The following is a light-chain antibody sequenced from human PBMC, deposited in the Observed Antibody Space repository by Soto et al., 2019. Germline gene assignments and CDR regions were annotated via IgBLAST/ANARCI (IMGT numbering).Light chain of an antibody. J-gene: IGLJ2*01. CDR1: SSDVGGYNY. CDR3: SSYTSSSTLDV. CDR2: DVS. Sequence: QSALTQPASVSGSPGQSITISCTGTSSDVGGYNYVSWYQQHPGKAPKLMIYDVSNRPSGVSNRFSGSKSGNTASLTISGLPAEDEADYYCSSYTSSSTLDVFGGGTQLTVL. V-gene: IGLV2-14*01.